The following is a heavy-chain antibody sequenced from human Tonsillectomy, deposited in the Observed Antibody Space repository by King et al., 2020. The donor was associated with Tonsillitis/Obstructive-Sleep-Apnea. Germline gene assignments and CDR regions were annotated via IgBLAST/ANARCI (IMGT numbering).Heavy chain of an antibody. Sequence: VQLQQWGAGLLKPSETLSLTCAVYGGSFSGYYWSWIRQPPGKGLEWIGEINHSGSTSYNPSLKSRVTISVDTSKNQFSLKLTSVTAADTAVYYCASLSGEVVPTAVDYWGQGTLVTVSS. CDR2: INHSGST. V-gene: IGHV4-34*01. CDR3: ASLSGEVVPTAVDY. J-gene: IGHJ4*02. CDR1: GGSFSGYY. D-gene: IGHD2-2*01.